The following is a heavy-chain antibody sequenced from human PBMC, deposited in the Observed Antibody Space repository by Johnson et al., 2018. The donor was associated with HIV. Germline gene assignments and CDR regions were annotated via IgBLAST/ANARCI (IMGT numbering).Heavy chain of an antibody. CDR2: IYWTGGRT. Sequence: VQLVESGGGVVRPGGSLRLSCAASGFNFDDYDMSWVRQAPGKGLEWVSGIYWTGGRTSYADSVKGRFTISRDNAKNSLYLQMNSLRAEDTAVYYCARDQWMAGDAFDIWGQGTVVTVSS. D-gene: IGHD5-24*01. CDR3: ARDQWMAGDAFDI. J-gene: IGHJ3*02. CDR1: GFNFDDYD. V-gene: IGHV3-20*04.